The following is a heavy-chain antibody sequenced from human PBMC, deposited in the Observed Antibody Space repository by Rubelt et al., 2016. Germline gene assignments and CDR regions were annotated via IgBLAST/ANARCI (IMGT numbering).Heavy chain of an antibody. D-gene: IGHD2-2*01. CDR3: TTGLVVVVPAAMYYYYGMDV. CDR2: IKSKTDGGTT. V-gene: IGHV3-15*01. Sequence: GKGLEWVGRIKSKTDGGTTDYAAPVKGRFTISRDDSKNTLYLQMNSLKTEDTAVYYCTTGLVVVVPAAMYYYYGMDVWGQGTTVTVSS. J-gene: IGHJ6*02.